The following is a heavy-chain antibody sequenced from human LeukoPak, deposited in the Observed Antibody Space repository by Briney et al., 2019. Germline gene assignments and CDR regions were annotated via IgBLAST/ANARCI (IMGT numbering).Heavy chain of an antibody. CDR1: GYTFTSYG. CDR3: ARDPGAWFDRVIDV. Sequence: ASVKVSCKASGYTFTSYGISWVRQAPGQGLEWMGWISAYNGNTNYAQKLQGRVTITTDTSTSTAYMELRSLRSDDTAVYYCARDPGAWFDRVIDVWGQGTTVTVSS. V-gene: IGHV1-18*01. CDR2: ISAYNGNT. J-gene: IGHJ6*02. D-gene: IGHD3-10*01.